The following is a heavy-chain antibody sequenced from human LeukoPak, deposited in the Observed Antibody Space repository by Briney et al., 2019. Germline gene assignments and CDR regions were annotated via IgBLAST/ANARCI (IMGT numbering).Heavy chain of an antibody. D-gene: IGHD1-26*01. Sequence: PSETLTLTCNVSGASMSTSNYYWGWVRQSPGKGLEWIGSIYNSGSTYYNPSLKSRVTISVDTSKNQFSLKLSSVTAADTAVYYCARARPGPATTFDYWGQGTLVTVSS. CDR2: IYNSGST. CDR3: ARARPGPATTFDY. CDR1: GASMSTSNYY. V-gene: IGHV4-39*07. J-gene: IGHJ4*02.